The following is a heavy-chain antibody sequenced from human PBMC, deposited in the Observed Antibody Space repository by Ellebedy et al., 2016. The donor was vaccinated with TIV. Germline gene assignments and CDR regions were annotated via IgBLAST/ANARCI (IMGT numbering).Heavy chain of an antibody. Sequence: GESLKISXAASGFTFSSYAMHWVRQAPGKGLEWVAVISYDGSNKYYADSVKGRFTISRDNSKNTLYLQMNSLRAEDTAVYYCARDSFTYYDILTGYYRSPRFDYWGQGTLVTVSS. D-gene: IGHD3-9*01. CDR3: ARDSFTYYDILTGYYRSPRFDY. CDR1: GFTFSSYA. J-gene: IGHJ4*02. V-gene: IGHV3-30-3*01. CDR2: ISYDGSNK.